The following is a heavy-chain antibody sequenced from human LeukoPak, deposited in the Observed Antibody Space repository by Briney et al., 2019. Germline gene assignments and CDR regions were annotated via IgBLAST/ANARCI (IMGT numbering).Heavy chain of an antibody. D-gene: IGHD3-22*01. J-gene: IGHJ4*02. Sequence: ASVKVSCKASGYTFTGYYMHWVRQAPGQGLEWMGWINPNSGGTTYAQKFQGRVTMTRDTSISTAYMELSRLRSDDTAVYYCTRTYYYDSSGNYFDYWGQGTLVTVSS. CDR1: GYTFTGYY. CDR2: INPNSGGT. CDR3: TRTYYYDSSGNYFDY. V-gene: IGHV1-2*02.